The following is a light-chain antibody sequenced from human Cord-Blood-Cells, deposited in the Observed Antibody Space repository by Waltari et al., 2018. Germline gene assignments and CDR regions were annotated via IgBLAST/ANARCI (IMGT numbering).Light chain of an antibody. CDR2: DAS. V-gene: IGKV3-11*01. CDR3: QQRSNWPPWT. Sequence: EIVLTQSPATLSLSPGESATLHCRASQSVSSYLAWYQQNPGQAPRPLIYDASNRATGIPVRFSGSGSGTDFTLTISSLEPEDFAVYYCQQRSNWPPWTFGQGTKVEIK. J-gene: IGKJ1*01. CDR1: QSVSSY.